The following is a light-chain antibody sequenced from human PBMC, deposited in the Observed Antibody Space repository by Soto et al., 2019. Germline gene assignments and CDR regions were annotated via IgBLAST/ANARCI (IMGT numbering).Light chain of an antibody. CDR2: GAF. Sequence: DIVLTQSPGTLSLSPGEGATLSCRASQSVSSNNLAWYQQNPGRAPRLLIYGAFNRASDIPHRFSGSGSGADFTLTISRLEPEDFAVYYCQQFGSSPPYTFGQGTRLEIK. V-gene: IGKV3-20*01. J-gene: IGKJ2*01. CDR1: QSVSSNN. CDR3: QQFGSSPPYT.